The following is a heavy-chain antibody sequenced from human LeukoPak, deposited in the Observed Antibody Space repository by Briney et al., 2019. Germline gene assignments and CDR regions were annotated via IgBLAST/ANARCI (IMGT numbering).Heavy chain of an antibody. D-gene: IGHD4-23*01. Sequence: ASVKVSCKASGYTFTGYYMHWVRQAPGQGLEWMGWINPNSGGTNYAQKFQGRVTMTRDTSISTAYMELSRLRSDDTAVYYCARVDGDYDGNYYYYYGMDVWGQGTTVTVS. CDR2: INPNSGGT. V-gene: IGHV1-2*02. CDR3: ARVDGDYDGNYYYYYGMDV. CDR1: GYTFTGYY. J-gene: IGHJ6*02.